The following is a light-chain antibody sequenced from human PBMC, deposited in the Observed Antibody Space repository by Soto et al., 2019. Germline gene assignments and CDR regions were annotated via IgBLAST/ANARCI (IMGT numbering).Light chain of an antibody. CDR1: RSNIGAGYD. CDR2: GNT. J-gene: IGLJ2*01. CDR3: LSFDSSLSVV. V-gene: IGLV1-40*01. Sequence: QSVLTQPPSVSGAPGQRVTISCTGSRSNIGAGYDVHWYQQLPGRAPKLLIYGNTKRPSGVPDRFSGSKSGTSASLAITGLQAEDEADYYCLSFDSSLSVVFGGGTKLTVL.